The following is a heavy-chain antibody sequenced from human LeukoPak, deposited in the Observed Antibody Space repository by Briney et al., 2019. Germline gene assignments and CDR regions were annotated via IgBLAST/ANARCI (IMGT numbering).Heavy chain of an antibody. CDR2: MNPNSGNT. J-gene: IGHJ4*02. CDR1: GYTFTRYD. V-gene: IGHV1-8*01. CDR3: ARDSYSSSWYFPPGGD. D-gene: IGHD6-13*01. Sequence: ASVKVSCKASGYTFTRYDINWVRQATGEGLEWMGWMNPNSGNTGYAQKFQGRVTMTSNTYISTAYMELRSLRSEDADVYYCARDSYSSSWYFPPGGDWGQGTLVTVSS.